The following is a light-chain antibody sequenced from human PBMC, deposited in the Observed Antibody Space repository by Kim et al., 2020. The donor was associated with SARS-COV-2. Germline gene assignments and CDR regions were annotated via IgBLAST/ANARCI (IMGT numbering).Light chain of an antibody. CDR3: QAWDSSTAV. V-gene: IGLV3-1*01. CDR2: QDS. CDR1: KLGDKY. J-gene: IGLJ2*01. Sequence: VSPGRTASITCSGDKLGDKYACWYQQKPGRSPVLVICQDSKRPSGIAERFAGSNSGNTATLTIGGTQAMDGADYYCQAWDSSTAVFGRGTQLTVL.